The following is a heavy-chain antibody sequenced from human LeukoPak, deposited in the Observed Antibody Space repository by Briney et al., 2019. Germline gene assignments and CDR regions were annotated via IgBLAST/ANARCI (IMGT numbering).Heavy chain of an antibody. D-gene: IGHD6-13*01. Sequence: ASVKVSCKASGYTFTSYDINWVRQATGQGLEWMGWMNPNSGNTGYAQRFQGRVTMTRDTSISTAYMELSRLRSDDTAVYYCARGIDRKQQLVNGYWGQGTLVTVSS. J-gene: IGHJ4*02. CDR3: ARGIDRKQQLVNGY. CDR1: GYTFTSYD. CDR2: MNPNSGNT. V-gene: IGHV1-8*01.